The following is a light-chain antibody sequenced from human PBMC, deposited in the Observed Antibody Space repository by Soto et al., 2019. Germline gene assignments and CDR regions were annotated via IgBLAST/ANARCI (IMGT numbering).Light chain of an antibody. Sequence: DIQMTQSPSTLSASVGARVTITCRASQNIGIWLAWHQQQPGKAPKLLIYKASSLEGGVPSRFSGSGSGTEFTLTISSLQPDDFAIYFCQQYNSYSPTFGQGTKLEIK. V-gene: IGKV1-5*03. CDR2: KAS. CDR3: QQYNSYSPT. CDR1: QNIGIW. J-gene: IGKJ2*01.